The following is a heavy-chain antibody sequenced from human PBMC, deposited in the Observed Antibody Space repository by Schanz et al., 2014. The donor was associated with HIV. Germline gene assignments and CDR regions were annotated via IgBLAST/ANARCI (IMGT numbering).Heavy chain of an antibody. J-gene: IGHJ3*02. D-gene: IGHD6-19*01. V-gene: IGHV3-30-3*01. CDR2: ISYDGSNK. CDR1: GFTFSSYA. Sequence: QVQLVESGGGVVQPGRSLRLSCAASGFTFSSYAMHWVRQAPGKGLEWAAVISYDGSNKYYADSVKGRFTISRDSSKNTVYLQMNGLRAEDTAIYYCARSPDWAGTDAFEIWGQGTMVTVSS. CDR3: ARSPDWAGTDAFEI.